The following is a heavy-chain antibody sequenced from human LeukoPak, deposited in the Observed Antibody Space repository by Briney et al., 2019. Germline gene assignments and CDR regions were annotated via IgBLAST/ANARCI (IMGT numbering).Heavy chain of an antibody. Sequence: SVKVSCKASGGTFSSYAISWVRQAPGQGLEWMGGIIPIFGTANYAQKFQGRATITADESTSTAYMELSSLRSEDTAVYYCASPLRDSYYYDSSGYFFGYWGQGTLVTVSS. D-gene: IGHD3-22*01. J-gene: IGHJ4*02. CDR2: IIPIFGTA. CDR1: GGTFSSYA. CDR3: ASPLRDSYYYDSSGYFFGY. V-gene: IGHV1-69*13.